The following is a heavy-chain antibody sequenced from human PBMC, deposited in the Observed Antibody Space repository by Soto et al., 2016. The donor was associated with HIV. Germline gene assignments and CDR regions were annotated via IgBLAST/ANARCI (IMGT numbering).Heavy chain of an antibody. Sequence: VQLLESGGGLVQPGGSLRLVCAASGFTLSNNAMSWVRQAPGKGLEWVSAIEGATDKTHYADSVKGRFTVSRDNSKNTLYLQMNNLRAEDSAVYYCAKDVMRWAFDYWGQGTPGHRLL. CDR2: IEGATDKT. CDR3: AKDVMRWAFDY. V-gene: IGHV3-23*01. CDR1: GFTLSNNA. J-gene: IGHJ4*02. D-gene: IGHD2-21*01.